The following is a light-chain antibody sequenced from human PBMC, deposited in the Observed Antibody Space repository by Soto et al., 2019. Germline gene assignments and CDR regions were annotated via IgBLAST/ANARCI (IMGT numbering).Light chain of an antibody. J-gene: IGKJ1*01. CDR2: GDS. CDR1: QSCSGSY. V-gene: IGKV3-20*01. Sequence: EIVLTQSPGTLSLSPGERATLSCRASQSCSGSYLAWYRRKPGQAPGLLIYGDSGRATGIPDRFSGSGSGTDFALTISRLEPEDFAVYYCQQYGSSPRTFGQGTKVEIK. CDR3: QQYGSSPRT.